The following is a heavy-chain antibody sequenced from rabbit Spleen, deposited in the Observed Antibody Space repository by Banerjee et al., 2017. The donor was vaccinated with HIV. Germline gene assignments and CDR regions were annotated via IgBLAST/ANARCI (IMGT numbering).Heavy chain of an antibody. J-gene: IGHJ4*01. Sequence: QSLEESGGDLVKPGGSLTLTCKASGIDFSSSYYMCWVRQAPGKGLEWIACTYVGTSGSAYFASWAKGRFTVSKASSTTVTLQMTSLTAADTATYFCARDLVAVIGWNFSLWGPGTLVTVS. CDR1: GIDFSSSYY. CDR3: ARDLVAVIGWNFSL. CDR2: TYVGTSGSA. V-gene: IGHV1S40*01. D-gene: IGHD1-1*01.